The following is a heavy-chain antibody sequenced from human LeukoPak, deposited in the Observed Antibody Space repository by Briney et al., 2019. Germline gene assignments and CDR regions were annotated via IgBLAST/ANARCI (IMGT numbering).Heavy chain of an antibody. Sequence: GGSLGLSCAASGFTFSSYWMSWVRQAPGKGLEWVANIKQDGSEKYYVDSVKGRFTISRDNAKNSLYLQMNSLRAEDTAVYYCARDQKVVGVVVVAATVPHYYYYMDVWGKGTTVTVSS. CDR3: ARDQKVVGVVVVAATVPHYYYYMDV. V-gene: IGHV3-7*01. D-gene: IGHD2-15*01. CDR2: IKQDGSEK. J-gene: IGHJ6*03. CDR1: GFTFSSYW.